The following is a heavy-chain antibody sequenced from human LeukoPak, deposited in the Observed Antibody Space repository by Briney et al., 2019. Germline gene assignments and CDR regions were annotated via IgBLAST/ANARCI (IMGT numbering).Heavy chain of an antibody. CDR3: ARATYQVVSRWFDP. J-gene: IGHJ5*02. CDR1: GGSISTGDYY. CDR2: IYYSGST. V-gene: IGHV4-30-4*01. Sequence: SETLSLTCAVSGGSISTGDYYWSWIRQPPGRGLEWIGYIYYSGSTYYNPSLKSRVTLSVDTSKNQFSLNLSSVTAADTAVYYCARATYQVVSRWFDPWCQGTLVTVSS. D-gene: IGHD2-2*01.